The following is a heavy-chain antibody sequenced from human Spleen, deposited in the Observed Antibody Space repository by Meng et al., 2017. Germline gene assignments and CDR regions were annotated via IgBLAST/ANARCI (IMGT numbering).Heavy chain of an antibody. V-gene: IGHV4-39*01. CDR2: IGHSGFT. CDR1: GGSISNSGYY. J-gene: IGHJ5*02. Sequence: QPQLQESGPGLVNPSEALSLTCSVSGGSISNSGYYWGWIRQPPGKGLEWIGGIGHSGFTYYTPSLKSRVAVSIDTSRNQFSLWLTSVTAADTAVYYCVRSSGWVKTGFDPWGQGTLVTFSS. CDR3: VRSSGWVKTGFDP. D-gene: IGHD6-19*01.